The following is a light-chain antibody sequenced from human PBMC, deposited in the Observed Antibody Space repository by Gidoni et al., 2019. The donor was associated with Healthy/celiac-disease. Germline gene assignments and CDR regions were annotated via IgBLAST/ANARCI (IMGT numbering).Light chain of an antibody. Sequence: DIVMAQSPDSLAASLGERATINCKSSQSVFYSANNKNYLTWYQQKPGQPPKMLIFWASTRESGVPDRFSGSGSGTAFTLTISSLQAEDVAVYYCQQYYSTPPTFGGGTKVEIK. V-gene: IGKV4-1*01. CDR2: WAS. CDR3: QQYYSTPPT. J-gene: IGKJ4*01. CDR1: QSVFYSANNKNY.